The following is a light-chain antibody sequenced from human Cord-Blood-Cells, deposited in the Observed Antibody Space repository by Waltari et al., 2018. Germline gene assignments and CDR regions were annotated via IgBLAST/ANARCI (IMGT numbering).Light chain of an antibody. CDR1: QSVLYRSNNKNS. V-gene: IGKV4-1*01. CDR2: WAS. CDR3: QQYYSTPYS. J-gene: IGKJ2*03. Sequence: DIVMTQSPDSLAVSLGERATINCKSSQSVLYRSNNKNSLAWYQQKPGQPPKLLIYWASTRESGVPDLFSGSGSGTDFTLTISSLQAEDVAVYYCQQYYSTPYSFGQGTKLEIK.